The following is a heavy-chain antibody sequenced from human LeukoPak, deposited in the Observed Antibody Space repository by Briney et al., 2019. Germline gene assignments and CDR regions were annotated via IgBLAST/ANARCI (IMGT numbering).Heavy chain of an antibody. CDR2: IWSDGSDK. CDR3: AKDAQRGFDYSNSLQN. J-gene: IGHJ1*01. V-gene: IGHV3-33*06. CDR1: GFTFSHYG. Sequence: SGGSLRLSCAASGFTFSHYGMHWVRQTPGAGLEWVAVIWSDGSDKYYAKSVKGRFTTSRDNSKNSLFLQMNSLRAEDTAVYYCAKDAQRGFDYSNSLQNWGQGILVTVSS. D-gene: IGHD4-11*01.